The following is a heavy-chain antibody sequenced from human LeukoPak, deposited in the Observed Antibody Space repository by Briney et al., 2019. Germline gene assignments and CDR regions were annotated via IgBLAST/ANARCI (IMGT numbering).Heavy chain of an antibody. CDR1: GFRFSNYA. J-gene: IGHJ4*02. CDR2: IAYDGRQQ. CDR3: ARPPDTDLSGNDY. V-gene: IGHV3-30*04. Sequence: PGGSLRLSCAASGFRFSNYAIHWVRQGPGKGPEWVASIAYDGRQQYYAESVKGRFTLSRDNSKNTVYLQMTSLRVEDTAVYYCARPPDTDLSGNDYWGQGTLVIVSS. D-gene: IGHD5-18*01.